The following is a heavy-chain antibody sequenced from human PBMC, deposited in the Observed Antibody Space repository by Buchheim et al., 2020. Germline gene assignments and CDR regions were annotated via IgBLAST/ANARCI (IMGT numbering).Heavy chain of an antibody. J-gene: IGHJ4*02. CDR1: GFTFRTYW. D-gene: IGHD6-13*01. V-gene: IGHV3-7*01. CDR2: IKEDGSIK. CDR3: AKDFGSSWYSDY. Sequence: EVQLVESGGGLVQPGGSLRLSCAASGFTFRTYWMSWVRQAPGKGLEWVANIKEDGSIKYYVDPVKGRFTISRDNAKDSLYLQMNSLRVEDTAVYYCAKDFGSSWYSDYWGQGTL.